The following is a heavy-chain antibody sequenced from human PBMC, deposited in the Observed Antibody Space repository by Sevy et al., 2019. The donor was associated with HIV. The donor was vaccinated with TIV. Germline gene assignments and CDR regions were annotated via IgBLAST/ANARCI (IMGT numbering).Heavy chain of an antibody. D-gene: IGHD6-13*01. CDR1: GFTFSDHY. CDR2: TRNKADGYTT. J-gene: IGHJ4*02. V-gene: IGHV3-72*01. CDR3: STHAGIAAAGRVFDY. Sequence: GGSLRLSCAASGFTFSDHYMEWVRQAPGKGLEWVGRTRNKADGYTTEYAASVKGRFTISRVDSENSLYLQMNSLKTEDTAVYYCSTHAGIAAAGRVFDYWGQVALVTVSS.